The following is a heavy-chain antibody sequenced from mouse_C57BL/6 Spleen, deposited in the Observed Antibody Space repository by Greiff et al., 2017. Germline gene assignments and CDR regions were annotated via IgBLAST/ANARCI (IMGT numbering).Heavy chain of an antibody. CDR2: ILPGSGST. D-gene: IGHD1-1*01. J-gene: IGHJ2*01. CDR1: GYTFTGYW. CDR3: AVIYYYGSSHLDD. Sequence: QVQLQQSGAELMKPGASVKLSCKATGYTFTGYWIEWVKQRPGHGLEWIGEILPGSGSTNYNEKFKGKATFTADTSSNTAYMQLRSLTTEDSAIYCGAVIYYYGSSHLDDWGQGTTLTVAS. V-gene: IGHV1-9*01.